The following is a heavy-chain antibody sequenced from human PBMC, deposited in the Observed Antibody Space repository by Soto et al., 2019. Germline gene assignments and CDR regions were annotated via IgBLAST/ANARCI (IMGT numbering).Heavy chain of an antibody. CDR2: ISGTTDRT. CDR1: GFTIRNYA. D-gene: IGHD5-12*01. CDR3: EGSWT. Sequence: EVQVLESGGGLVQPGGSLRLSCAASGFTIRNYAMSWVRQAPGKALEWVAGISGTTDRTYYRDSVEGRFTIFKDTSKNPLYLEMNSLRAEDTALYRCEGSWTWGQGTLVTVSS. J-gene: IGHJ1*01. V-gene: IGHV3-23*02.